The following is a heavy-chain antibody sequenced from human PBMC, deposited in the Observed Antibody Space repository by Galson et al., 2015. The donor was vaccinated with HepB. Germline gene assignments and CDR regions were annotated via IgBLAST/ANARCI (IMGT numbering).Heavy chain of an antibody. CDR2: INSDGSST. Sequence: SLRLSCAASGFTFSSYWMHWVRQAPGKGLVWVSRINSDGSSTSYADSVKGRFTISRDNAKNTLYLQMNSLRAEDTAVYYCARGGRGGSYRNSGMDVWGQGTTVTVSS. J-gene: IGHJ6*02. CDR1: GFTFSSYW. CDR3: ARGGRGGSYRNSGMDV. V-gene: IGHV3-74*01. D-gene: IGHD3-16*02.